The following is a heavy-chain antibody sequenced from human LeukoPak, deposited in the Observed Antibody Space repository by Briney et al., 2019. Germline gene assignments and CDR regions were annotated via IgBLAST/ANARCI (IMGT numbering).Heavy chain of an antibody. V-gene: IGHV3-7*01. CDR3: ARDILVGGSGFGY. D-gene: IGHD6-19*01. J-gene: IGHJ4*02. CDR1: GFTFSSYW. Sequence: GGSLRLSCAASGFTFSSYWMSWVRQAPGKGLEWVANIKQDGSEKYYVDSVKGRFTISRDNAKNSLYLQMDSLRAEDTAVYYCARDILVGGSGFGYWGQGTLVTVSS. CDR2: IKQDGSEK.